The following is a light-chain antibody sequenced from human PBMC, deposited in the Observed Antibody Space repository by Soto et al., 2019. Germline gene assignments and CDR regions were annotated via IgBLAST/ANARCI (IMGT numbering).Light chain of an antibody. J-gene: IGLJ1*01. CDR3: SSYAGTHIV. CDR1: SSDVGAYDY. V-gene: IGLV2-8*01. CDR2: DVN. Sequence: QSVLTQPTSASGSPGQAVAISCTGTSSDVGAYDYVSWYQQHPGKAPKLLIYDVNKRPSGVPDRFSGSKSGNTASLTVSGLQAEDEADYYCSSYAGTHIVFGTGTKLTVL.